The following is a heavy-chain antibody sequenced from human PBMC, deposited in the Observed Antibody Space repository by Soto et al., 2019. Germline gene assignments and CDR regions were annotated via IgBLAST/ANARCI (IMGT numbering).Heavy chain of an antibody. CDR1: GFTFSSYS. J-gene: IGHJ6*03. Sequence: PGGSLRLSCAASGFTFSSYSMNWVRQAPGKGLEWVSYISSSSTIYYADSVKGRFTISRDNAKNSLYLQMNSLRAEDTAVYYCARRSKDGYYYGSGSPTGYMDVSGKGTTVTVSS. V-gene: IGHV3-48*01. CDR3: ARRSKDGYYYGSGSPTGYMDV. D-gene: IGHD3-10*01. CDR2: ISSSSTI.